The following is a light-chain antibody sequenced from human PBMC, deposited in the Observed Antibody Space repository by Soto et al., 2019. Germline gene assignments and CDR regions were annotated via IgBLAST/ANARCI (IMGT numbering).Light chain of an antibody. V-gene: IGKV1-39*01. CDR1: QHISNY. CDR3: QQSYSSPWT. J-gene: IGKJ1*01. CDR2: GAS. Sequence: DIQMTQSPSSLSASVGDRVTITFRASQHISNYLNWYQQKPGKAPKLLIYGASSLQSGVPSRLSGSGSGTDFTLAISSLQPEDFATYYCQQSYSSPWTFGQGTKVDIK.